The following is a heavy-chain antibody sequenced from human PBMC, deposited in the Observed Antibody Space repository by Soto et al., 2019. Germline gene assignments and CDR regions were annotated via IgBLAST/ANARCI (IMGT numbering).Heavy chain of an antibody. D-gene: IGHD1-20*01. CDR3: ARDNWNELDVFDI. Sequence: QVQLVESGGGVVQPGRSLRLSCAASGFTFSSYGMHWVRQAPGKRLEWVAVIWYDGSNKYYADSVKGRFTISRDNSKNTLYLQMNSLRAEDTAVYYCARDNWNELDVFDIWGQGTMVTVSS. CDR1: GFTFSSYG. J-gene: IGHJ3*02. CDR2: IWYDGSNK. V-gene: IGHV3-33*01.